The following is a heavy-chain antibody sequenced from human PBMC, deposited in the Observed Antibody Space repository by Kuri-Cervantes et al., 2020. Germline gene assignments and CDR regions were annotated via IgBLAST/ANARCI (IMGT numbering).Heavy chain of an antibody. D-gene: IGHD6-13*01. Sequence: GGSLRLSCAASGFIFSNYCMSWVRQAPGKGLEWVAKIKQDGSEKYYVDSVKGRFTISRDNAKNSLYLQMNSLRAEDTAVYYCARPMAAAGLNAFDIWGQGTMVTVSS. J-gene: IGHJ3*02. V-gene: IGHV3-7*01. CDR2: IKQDGSEK. CDR1: GFIFSNYC. CDR3: ARPMAAAGLNAFDI.